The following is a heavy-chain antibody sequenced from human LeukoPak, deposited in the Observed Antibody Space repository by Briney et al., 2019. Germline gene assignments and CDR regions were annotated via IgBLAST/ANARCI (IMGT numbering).Heavy chain of an antibody. V-gene: IGHV3-33*01. CDR2: IWYDGNNK. CDR3: VRDRGSTNYFDY. J-gene: IGHJ4*02. Sequence: GRSLRLSCAASGFTFSSYGMHWVRQAPGKGREGGAIIWYDGNNKYYADSLKGRFTISRDNSKNTLYLQINSLRAEDTAVYFCVRDRGSTNYFDYWGQGALVTVSS. D-gene: IGHD3-10*01. CDR1: GFTFSSYG.